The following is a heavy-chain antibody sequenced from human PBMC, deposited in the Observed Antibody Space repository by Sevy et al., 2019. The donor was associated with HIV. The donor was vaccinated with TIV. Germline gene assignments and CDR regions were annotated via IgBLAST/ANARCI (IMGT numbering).Heavy chain of an antibody. D-gene: IGHD6-19*01. CDR3: AGDFVAGNYCDY. Sequence: GGSLRLSCAASGFTFSDYYMSWIRQAPGKGLEWISYISSSGSVRYYVDSVKGRFTISRDNAKNSLYLQMNSLRADDTAVYYCAGDFVAGNYCDYWGQGTLVTVSS. J-gene: IGHJ4*02. V-gene: IGHV3-11*01. CDR1: GFTFSDYY. CDR2: ISSSGSVR.